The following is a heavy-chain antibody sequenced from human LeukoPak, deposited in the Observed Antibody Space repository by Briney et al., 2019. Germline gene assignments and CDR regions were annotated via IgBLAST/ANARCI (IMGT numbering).Heavy chain of an antibody. J-gene: IGHJ4*02. Sequence: GGSLRLSCAASGFTFSNYAMRWVRQAPGKGLEWVSGISGSGDSTYYADSVKGRFTISRDNSKNTLYLQMNSLRAEDTAVYYCARDCFSGSYRSGYFDYWGQGTLVTVSS. V-gene: IGHV3-23*01. CDR3: ARDCFSGSYRSGYFDY. CDR1: GFTFSNYA. CDR2: ISGSGDST. D-gene: IGHD1-26*01.